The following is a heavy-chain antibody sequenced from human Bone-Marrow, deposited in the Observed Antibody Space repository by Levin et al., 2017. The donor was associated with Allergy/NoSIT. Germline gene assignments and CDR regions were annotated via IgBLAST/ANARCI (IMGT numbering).Heavy chain of an antibody. CDR1: GFTFRTYS. V-gene: IGHV3-48*02. J-gene: IGHJ4*02. Sequence: LSLPCVASGFTFRTYSVNWVRQAPGKGLEWISYISSTSSGKYYADSVKGRFTISRDNAKNSLYLQMNSLRDDDTAVYYCAREYKGATNDYWGQGTLVTVSS. CDR3: AREYKGATNDY. D-gene: IGHD1-26*01. CDR2: ISSTSSGK.